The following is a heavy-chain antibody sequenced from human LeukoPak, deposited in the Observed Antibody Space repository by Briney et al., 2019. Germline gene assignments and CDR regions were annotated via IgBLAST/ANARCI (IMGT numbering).Heavy chain of an antibody. J-gene: IGHJ3*02. CDR2: ISSSSSYI. Sequence: PGRSLRLSCAASGFTFSSYSMDWVRQAPGKGLEWVSSISSSSSYIYYADSVKGRFTISRDNAKNSLYLQMNSLRAEDTAVYYCARDAAYYYDSSGYSPFGAFDIWGQGTMVTVSS. CDR3: ARDAAYYYDSSGYSPFGAFDI. CDR1: GFTFSSYS. D-gene: IGHD3-22*01. V-gene: IGHV3-21*01.